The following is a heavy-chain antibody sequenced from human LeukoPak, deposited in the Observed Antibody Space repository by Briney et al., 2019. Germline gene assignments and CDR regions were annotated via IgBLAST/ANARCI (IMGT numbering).Heavy chain of an antibody. Sequence: GASVKVSCKASGYTFTGYYMHWVRQAPGQGLEWMGRINPNSGGTNYAQKFQGRVTMTRDTSISTAYMELSRLRSDDTAVYYCARDPNGEYYDFWSGSPGSWFDPWGQGTLVTVSS. CDR3: ARDPNGEYYDFWSGSPGSWFDP. CDR2: INPNSGGT. CDR1: GYTFTGYY. V-gene: IGHV1-2*06. D-gene: IGHD3-3*01. J-gene: IGHJ5*02.